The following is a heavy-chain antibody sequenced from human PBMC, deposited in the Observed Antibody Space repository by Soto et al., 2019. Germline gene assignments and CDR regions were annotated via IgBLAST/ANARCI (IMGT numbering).Heavy chain of an antibody. CDR3: ARWAGRVRYFGGAFDY. CDR1: GEFFTTYG. Sequence: QVELVQSGAEVKNPGASVTVSCKASGEFFTTYGISWVRQAPGQGLEWLGWISTYNTNTNYAPKFQGRLLLTADTSTVTAHMEVRSLRPDDTAVYYCARWAGRVRYFGGAFDYWRQGALVTVSP. J-gene: IGHJ4*02. D-gene: IGHD2-21*01. CDR2: ISTYNTNT. V-gene: IGHV1-18*04.